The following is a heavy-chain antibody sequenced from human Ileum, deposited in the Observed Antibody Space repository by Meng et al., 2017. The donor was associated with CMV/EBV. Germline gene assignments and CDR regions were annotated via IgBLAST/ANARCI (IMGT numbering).Heavy chain of an antibody. CDR1: GFTFISYG. CDR2: INTNTGNP. D-gene: IGHD5-18*01. J-gene: IGHJ4*02. Sequence: QVQLVRSGSELKEPGASLKVSCKTSGFTFISYGKNWVREAPGQRLEWMGWINTNTGNPTYAQDFTGRFVFSLDTSVSTAYLQISSLRAEDTAVYYCTRGAGAHTAKFDYWGQGTLVTVSS. V-gene: IGHV7-4-1*02. CDR3: TRGAGAHTAKFDY.